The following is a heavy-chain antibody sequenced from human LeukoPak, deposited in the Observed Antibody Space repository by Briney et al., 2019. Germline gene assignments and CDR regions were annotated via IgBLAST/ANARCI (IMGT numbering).Heavy chain of an antibody. CDR2: IKLDGSEK. CDR1: GFSFSTYW. J-gene: IGHJ3*01. D-gene: IGHD3-9*01. V-gene: IGHV3-7*01. Sequence: GGSLRLSCVTSGFSFSTYWMSWVRQVPGKGLEWVATIKLDGSEKYYVDSVRGRFTSSRENAKNTLYLQMRSLRAEDTAVYYCARDRSDILTGYNDAFDFWGPGTKVTVSS. CDR3: ARDRSDILTGYNDAFDF.